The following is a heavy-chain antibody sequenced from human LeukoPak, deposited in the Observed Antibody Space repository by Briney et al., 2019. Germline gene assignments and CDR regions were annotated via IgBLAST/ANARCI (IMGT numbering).Heavy chain of an antibody. V-gene: IGHV3-53*05. Sequence: PGGSLRLSCAASGFTVSSNYMSWVRQAPGKGLEWVSVIYSGGSTYYADSVKGRFTISRDNSKNSLYLQMNSLRVEDTALYYCVRDAFISFSFEFWGQGTLVTVSS. J-gene: IGHJ4*02. CDR1: GFTVSSNY. CDR2: IYSGGST. CDR3: VRDAFISFSFEF.